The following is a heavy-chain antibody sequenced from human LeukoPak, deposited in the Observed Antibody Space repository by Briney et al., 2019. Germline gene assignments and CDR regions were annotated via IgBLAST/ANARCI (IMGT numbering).Heavy chain of an antibody. D-gene: IGHD6-19*01. CDR1: GGSISSYS. Sequence: SETLSLTCTVSGGSISSYSWSWIRQPPGKGLEWFGYISYSGSTNYNPSLKSRGTISVDTSKNQFSLKLRSVTAADTAVYYCARQSSGGWFDPWGQGALVTVSS. CDR3: ARQSSGGWFDP. CDR2: ISYSGST. V-gene: IGHV4-59*01. J-gene: IGHJ5*02.